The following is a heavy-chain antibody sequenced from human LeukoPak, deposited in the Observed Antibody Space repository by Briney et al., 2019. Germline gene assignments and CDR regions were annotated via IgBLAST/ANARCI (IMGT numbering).Heavy chain of an antibody. D-gene: IGHD1-1*01. V-gene: IGHV3-13*01. Sequence: GGSLRLSCAASGLTFSSFDMHWFRQPTGQGLEWVSTIGTASDTYYPGSVEGRFTLSRDNAKNSLYLQMNSLTAGDTAVYYCARGPPRGKYYYMDVWGKGTTVTVSS. CDR3: ARGPPRGKYYYMDV. CDR2: IGTASDT. CDR1: GLTFSSFD. J-gene: IGHJ6*03.